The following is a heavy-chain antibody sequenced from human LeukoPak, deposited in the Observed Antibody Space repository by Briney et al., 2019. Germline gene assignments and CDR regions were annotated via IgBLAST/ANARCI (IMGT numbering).Heavy chain of an antibody. J-gene: IGHJ4*02. CDR2: MNPNSGNT. CDR1: GYTFTSYD. D-gene: IGHD3-3*01. CDR3: ARDSDYDFWSGYLFDY. V-gene: IGHV1-8*01. Sequence: ASVKVSCKASGYTFTSYDINWVRQATGQGLEWMGWMNPNSGNTGYAQKFQGRVTMTRNTSISTAYMELSSLRSEDTAVYYCARDSDYDFWSGYLFDYWGQGTLVTVSS.